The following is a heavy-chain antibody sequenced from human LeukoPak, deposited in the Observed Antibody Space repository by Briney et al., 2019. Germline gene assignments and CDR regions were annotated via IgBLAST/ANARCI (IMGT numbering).Heavy chain of an antibody. D-gene: IGHD3-22*01. Sequence: GASVKVSCKASGYTFTGYYMHWVRQAPGQGLEWMGWINPNSGGTNYAQKFQGRVTMTRDTSISTAYMELSSLRSEDTAVYYCARETTYYYDSSGYSGYYFDYWGQGTLVTVSS. J-gene: IGHJ4*02. CDR1: GYTFTGYY. CDR3: ARETTYYYDSSGYSGYYFDY. V-gene: IGHV1-2*02. CDR2: INPNSGGT.